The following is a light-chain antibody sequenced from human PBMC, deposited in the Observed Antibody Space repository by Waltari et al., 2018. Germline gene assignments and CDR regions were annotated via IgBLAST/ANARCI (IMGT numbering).Light chain of an antibody. CDR3: AAWDDSLNGHWV. Sequence: QSVLSQPPSASGTPGQRVTIPCAGRASKLGNTVVNWSQQVPGKAPKLLIYRSDLRPSGVPARFSASKSGTSASLAISGLQSEDEADYYCAAWDDSLNGHWVFGGGTKVTV. V-gene: IGLV1-44*01. CDR1: ASKLGNTV. CDR2: RSD. J-gene: IGLJ3*02.